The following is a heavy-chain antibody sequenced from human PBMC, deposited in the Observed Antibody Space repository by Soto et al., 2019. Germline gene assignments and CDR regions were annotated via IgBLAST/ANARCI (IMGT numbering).Heavy chain of an antibody. J-gene: IGHJ4*02. V-gene: IGHV3-30-3*01. CDR3: ARAIETAMDPCDY. CDR2: LSDDGSIK. CDR1: GFSFTTYA. D-gene: IGHD5-18*01. Sequence: PGGSLRLSCAASGFSFTTYAMHWVRQAPGKGLEWVPVLSDDGSIKYYAASVQGRFTISRDNSKNTFYLQMNSLRGDDTALYYCARAIETAMDPCDYWGQGALVTVSS.